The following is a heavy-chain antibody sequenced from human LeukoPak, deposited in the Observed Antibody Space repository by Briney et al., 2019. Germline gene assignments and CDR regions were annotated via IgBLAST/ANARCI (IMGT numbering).Heavy chain of an antibody. J-gene: IGHJ6*03. CDR1: GYRFTNYW. Sequence: GESLKISCKGSGYRFTNYWIGWVRQMPGKGLEWMGIIYPGDSDARYSPSFQGQVTISADESISTAYLQWSSLKASDTAMYYCARLSYDSSDYHYMDVWGKGTTVTISS. CDR3: ARLSYDSSDYHYMDV. CDR2: IYPGDSDA. V-gene: IGHV5-51*01. D-gene: IGHD3-22*01.